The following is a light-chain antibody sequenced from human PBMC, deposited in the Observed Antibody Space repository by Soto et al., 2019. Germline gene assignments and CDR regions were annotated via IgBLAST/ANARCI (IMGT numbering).Light chain of an antibody. CDR1: SSNIGINH. CDR2: DTS. V-gene: IGLV1-51*01. J-gene: IGLJ2*01. Sequence: QSVLTQPPSVSAAPRQKVSISCSGSSSNIGINHVAWYQHFPGAAPKLLIYDTSKRPSGIPDRFFGSKSGTSATLDITGLQTGDEADYYCETWNNSQTAVIFGGGTQLTVL. CDR3: ETWNNSQTAVI.